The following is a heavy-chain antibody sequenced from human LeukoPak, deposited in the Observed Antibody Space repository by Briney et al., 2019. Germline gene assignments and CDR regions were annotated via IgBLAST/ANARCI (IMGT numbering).Heavy chain of an antibody. CDR1: GGSTSYSSYY. D-gene: IGHD6-6*01. CDR3: ASAYSRSSHAFDI. Sequence: SETLSLTCEVSGGSTSYSSYYWGWIRQPPGKGLEWIGSLDYSGNTHHNPSLKSRVTISADTSNKRFSMRLTSVTAADTAVYFCASAYSRSSHAFDIWGQGTVVTVTS. V-gene: IGHV4-39*01. CDR2: LDYSGNT. J-gene: IGHJ3*02.